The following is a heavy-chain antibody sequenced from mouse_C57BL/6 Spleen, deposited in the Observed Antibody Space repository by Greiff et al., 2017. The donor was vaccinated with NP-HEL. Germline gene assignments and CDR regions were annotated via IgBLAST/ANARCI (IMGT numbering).Heavy chain of an antibody. CDR3: ARDGSSYFDY. Sequence: VQLQQSGGGLVKPGGSLKLSCAASGFTFSDYGMHWVRQAPEKGLEWVAYISSGSSTIYYADTVKGRFTISRDNAKNTLFLQMTSLRSEDTAMYYCARDGSSYFDYWGQGTTLTVSS. J-gene: IGHJ2*01. CDR1: GFTFSDYG. CDR2: ISSGSSTI. V-gene: IGHV5-17*01. D-gene: IGHD1-1*01.